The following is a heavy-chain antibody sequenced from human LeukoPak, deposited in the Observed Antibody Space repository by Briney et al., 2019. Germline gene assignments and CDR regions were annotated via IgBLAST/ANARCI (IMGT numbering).Heavy chain of an antibody. CDR3: ARVNGSYFDY. D-gene: IGHD1-26*01. V-gene: IGHV3-66*01. CDR1: GFTVSNIY. Sequence: GGSLRLSCAASGFTVSNIYMSWVRQAPGKGLEWVSVIYRGGSTYYADSVKGRFTISRDNSKNTLYLQMGSLRAEDMAVYYCARVNGSYFDYWGQGTLVTVSS. J-gene: IGHJ4*02. CDR2: IYRGGST.